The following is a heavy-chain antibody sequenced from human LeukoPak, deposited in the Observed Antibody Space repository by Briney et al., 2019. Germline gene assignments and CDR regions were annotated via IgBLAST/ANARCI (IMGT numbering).Heavy chain of an antibody. CDR3: ASEVGYRSLGY. D-gene: IGHD3-3*01. CDR1: GFTFYDDT. Sequence: GGSLRLSCAASGFTFYDDTMHWVRQNPGRGLEWVSFITWKSHRTHYADSVKGRFTVSRDNSKDSLYLQMNSLRTEDTGLYHCASEVGYRSLGYLGQGTLVTVSS. J-gene: IGHJ4*02. V-gene: IGHV3-43*01. CDR2: ITWKSHRT.